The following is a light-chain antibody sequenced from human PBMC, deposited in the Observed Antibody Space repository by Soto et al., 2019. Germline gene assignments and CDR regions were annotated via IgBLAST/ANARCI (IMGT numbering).Light chain of an antibody. CDR2: KAS. CDR3: HQYGSSPGT. V-gene: IGKV1-5*03. Sequence: DIQMTQSPSTPSASVGDRVTITCRASQTISSWLAWYQPKPGKAPKLLSYKASSLESGVPDSFSGRGSGTDFTLTSSRLEPEDFAVYYCHQYGSSPGTFGQGTKVDIK. CDR1: QTISSW. J-gene: IGKJ1*01.